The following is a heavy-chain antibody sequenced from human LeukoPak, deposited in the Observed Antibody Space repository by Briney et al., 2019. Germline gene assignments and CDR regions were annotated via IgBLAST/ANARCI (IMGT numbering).Heavy chain of an antibody. CDR2: ISYDGSNK. D-gene: IGHD3-3*01. V-gene: IGHV3-30*04. CDR1: GFTFSSYA. CDR3: ARSAFGNGYFDY. Sequence: PGGSLRLSCAASGFTFSSYAIHWVRQAPGKGLEWVAVISYDGSNKYYADSVKGRFTISRDNSKNTLYLQMNSLRAEDTAVYYCARSAFGNGYFDYWGQGTLVTVSS. J-gene: IGHJ4*02.